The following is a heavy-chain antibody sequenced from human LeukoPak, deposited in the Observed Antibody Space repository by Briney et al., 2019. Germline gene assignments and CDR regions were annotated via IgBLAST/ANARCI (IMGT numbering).Heavy chain of an antibody. CDR3: AKIPYYYDSSGLEY. Sequence: GGSLRLSCAASGFTFSSYAMSWVRQAPGKGLEWVSAISGSGGSTYYADSVKGRFTISRDNSKNTLYLQMNSLRAEDTAVYYCAKIPYYYDSSGLEYWGQGTLVTVSS. CDR2: ISGSGGST. CDR1: GFTFSSYA. J-gene: IGHJ4*02. D-gene: IGHD3-22*01. V-gene: IGHV3-23*01.